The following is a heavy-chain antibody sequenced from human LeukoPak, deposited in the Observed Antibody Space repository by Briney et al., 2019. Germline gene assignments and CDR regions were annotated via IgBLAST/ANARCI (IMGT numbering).Heavy chain of an antibody. CDR1: GGSFSGYY. V-gene: IGHV4-34*01. Sequence: AETLSLTCAVYGGSFSGYYWSWIRQSPGKGREWIGEINFSGSTNYNLSLKSRVTISVDTSKNQFSLKLRSVTAADTAVYYCAREGIVVVPAAAPGGLDYWGQGTLVTVSS. CDR3: AREGIVVVPAAAPGGLDY. D-gene: IGHD2-2*01. CDR2: INFSGST. J-gene: IGHJ4*02.